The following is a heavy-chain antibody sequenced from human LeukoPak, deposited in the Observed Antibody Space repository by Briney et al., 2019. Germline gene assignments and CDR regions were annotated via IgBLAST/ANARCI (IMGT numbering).Heavy chain of an antibody. CDR1: GFTFSSYS. Sequence: GGSLRLSCAASGFTFSSYSMNWVRQAPGKGLEWVSSISSSSSYIYYADSVKVRFSISRDNAKTSLYLQMNSLRAEDTAVYYCASGTTVTLFQHRGHRTLVTVST. CDR2: ISSSSSYI. J-gene: IGHJ1*01. V-gene: IGHV3-21*01. CDR3: ASGTTVTLFQH. D-gene: IGHD4-17*01.